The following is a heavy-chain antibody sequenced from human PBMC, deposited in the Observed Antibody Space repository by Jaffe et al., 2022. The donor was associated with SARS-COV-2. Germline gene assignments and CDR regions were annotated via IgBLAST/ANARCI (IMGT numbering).Heavy chain of an antibody. Sequence: QVQLQESGPGLVKPSQTLSLTCTVSGGSISSGDYYWSWIRQPPGKGLEWIGYIYYSGSTYYNPSLKSRVTISVDTSKNQFSLKLSSVTAADTAVYYCARGYCSSTSCYSYPDGMDVWGQGTTVTVSS. D-gene: IGHD2-2*02. V-gene: IGHV4-30-4*01. CDR3: ARGYCSSTSCYSYPDGMDV. CDR1: GGSISSGDYY. CDR2: IYYSGST. J-gene: IGHJ6*02.